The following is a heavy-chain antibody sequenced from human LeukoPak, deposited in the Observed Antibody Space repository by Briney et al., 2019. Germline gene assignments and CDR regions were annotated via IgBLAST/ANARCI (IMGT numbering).Heavy chain of an antibody. Sequence: GRSLRLSCITSGFTFGDHAMSWVRQAPGKGLDWVGFIRSKGYGGTTEYAASVKGRFTISRDDSKSIAYLQMNSLKSEDTAVYYCTRGRTGLGLYCGMDVWGQGTTVIVSS. CDR2: IRSKGYGGTT. CDR3: TRGRTGLGLYCGMDV. J-gene: IGHJ6*02. CDR1: GFTFGDHA. V-gene: IGHV3-49*04. D-gene: IGHD5-12*01.